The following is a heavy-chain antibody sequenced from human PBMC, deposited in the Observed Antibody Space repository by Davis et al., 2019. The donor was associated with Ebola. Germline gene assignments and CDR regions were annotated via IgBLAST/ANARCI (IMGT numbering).Heavy chain of an antibody. V-gene: IGHV1-3*01. CDR1: GYTFTNYA. J-gene: IGHJ4*02. D-gene: IGHD4-11*01. CDR3: AREVPNYSNSDY. CDR2: IHAGNGNT. Sequence: ASVKVSCKASGYTFTNYAMHWVRQAPGQGLEWMGWIHAGNGNTRYSQKFQERVTITRDTSTSTAYLELSSLRSDDTAVYYCAREVPNYSNSDYWGQGTLVTVSS.